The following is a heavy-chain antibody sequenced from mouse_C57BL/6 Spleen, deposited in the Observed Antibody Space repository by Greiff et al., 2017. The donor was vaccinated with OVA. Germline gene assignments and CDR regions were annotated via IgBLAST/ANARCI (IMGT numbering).Heavy chain of an antibody. CDR1: GYAFTNYL. Sequence: QVQLKESGAELARPGTSVKVSCKASGYAFTNYLIEWVKQRPGQGLEWIGEINPGSGDTNYNEKFKGKATLTADKSSSTAYMQLSSLTSEDSAVYFCARAAQAMEDMDVWGQGTSVTVSS. CDR3: ARAAQAMEDMDV. CDR2: INPGSGDT. V-gene: IGHV1-54*01. D-gene: IGHD3-2*02. J-gene: IGHJ4*01.